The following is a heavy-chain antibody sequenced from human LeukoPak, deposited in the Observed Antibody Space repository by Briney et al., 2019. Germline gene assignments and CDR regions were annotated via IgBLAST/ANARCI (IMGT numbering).Heavy chain of an antibody. CDR1: GGSFSDYY. J-gene: IGHJ5*02. Sequence: SETLSLTCAVYGGSFSDYYWSWIRQPPGKGLEWIGEINHSGSTNYNPSLKSRVTISVDTSKNQFSLKLSSVTAADTAVYYCARHIHSSAAWFDPWGQGTLVTVSS. D-gene: IGHD6-19*01. CDR2: INHSGST. V-gene: IGHV4-34*01. CDR3: ARHIHSSAAWFDP.